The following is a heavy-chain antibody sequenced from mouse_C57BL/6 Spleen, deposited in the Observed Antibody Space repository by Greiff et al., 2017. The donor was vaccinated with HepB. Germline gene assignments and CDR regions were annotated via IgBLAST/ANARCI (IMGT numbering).Heavy chain of an antibody. CDR2: IYPGDGDT. CDR1: GYAFSSSW. V-gene: IGHV1-82*01. Sequence: QVQLKQSGPELVKPGASVKISCKASGYAFSSSWMNWVKQRPGKGLEWIGRIYPGDGDTNYNGKFKGKATLTADKSSSTAYMQLSSLTSEDSAVYFCARWGDSSGYGAMDYWGQGTSVTVSS. CDR3: ARWGDSSGYGAMDY. D-gene: IGHD3-2*02. J-gene: IGHJ4*01.